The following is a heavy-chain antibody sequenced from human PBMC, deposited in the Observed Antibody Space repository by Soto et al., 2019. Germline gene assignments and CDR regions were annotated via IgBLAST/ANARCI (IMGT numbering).Heavy chain of an antibody. CDR3: ARLSPSGYNYGSIFDF. CDR1: GFTFSNYW. D-gene: IGHD5-18*01. Sequence: GGSVRLSCAASGFTFSNYWMSWVRQAPGKGLEWVANMEQSGSEKYYVDSVKGRFTISRDNAKNSHYLQMNSLRAEDTAVYYCARLSPSGYNYGSIFDFWGQGTLVTVSS. J-gene: IGHJ4*02. V-gene: IGHV3-7*03. CDR2: MEQSGSEK.